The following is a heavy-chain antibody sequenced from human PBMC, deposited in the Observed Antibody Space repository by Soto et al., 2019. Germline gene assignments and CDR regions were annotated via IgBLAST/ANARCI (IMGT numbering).Heavy chain of an antibody. J-gene: IGHJ3*02. V-gene: IGHV4-61*01. CDR3: ARESTHVQTAMNDAFYI. CDR1: GGSVSSGSYY. CDR2: IYYSGST. Sequence: QVQMQESGPGLVKPSETLSLTCTVYGGSVSSGSYYWSWIRQPPEKGLEWIGYIYYSGSTNYNPPLKRRVTISVDTSKSKFSLKLSSMTAADTVVYYYARESTHVQTAMNDAFYIWVQGTMVTVSS. D-gene: IGHD5-18*01.